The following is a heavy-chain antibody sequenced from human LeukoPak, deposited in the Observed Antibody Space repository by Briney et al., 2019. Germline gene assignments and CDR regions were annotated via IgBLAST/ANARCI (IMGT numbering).Heavy chain of an antibody. V-gene: IGHV3-21*06. CDR3: AREYNGWAFDY. J-gene: IGHJ4*02. CDR2: ISFSSTHI. D-gene: IGHD1-1*01. CDR1: GFIFSNYG. Sequence: GGSLRLSCAASGFIFSNYGMSWVRQAPGKGLEWVSSISFSSTHIYYADSIQGRFTISRDNAENSLYLQMNSLRAEDTAVYYCAREYNGWAFDYWGQGTLVTVSS.